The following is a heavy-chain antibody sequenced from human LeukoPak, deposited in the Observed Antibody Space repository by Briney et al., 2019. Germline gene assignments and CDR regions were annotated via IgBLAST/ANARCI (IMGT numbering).Heavy chain of an antibody. D-gene: IGHD3-22*01. CDR3: ARDPHYYDSSGYSPIDY. Sequence: ASVKVSCKASGGTFSSYAISWVRQAPGQGLEWMGRIIPILGIANYAQKFQGRVTITADKSTSTAYMELSSLRSEDTAVYYCARDPHYYDSSGYSPIDYWGQGTLVTVSS. CDR2: IIPILGIA. CDR1: GGTFSSYA. J-gene: IGHJ4*02. V-gene: IGHV1-69*04.